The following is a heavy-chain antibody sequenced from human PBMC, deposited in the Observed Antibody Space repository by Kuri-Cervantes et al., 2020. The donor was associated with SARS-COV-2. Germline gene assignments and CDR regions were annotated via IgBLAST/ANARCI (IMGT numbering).Heavy chain of an antibody. CDR3: GRGEGSRGLMVVLGWRGAGRRDF. D-gene: IGHD3-10*01. V-gene: IGHV1-2*04. Sequence: ASVKVSCKASGYSFNDYYIYWVRQAPGQGLESMGWINPNSGGTNYAQKFQGWVTMTRDTSLSISYMELSRLTSDDTAVYYRGRGEGSRGLMVVLGWRGAGRRDFWGQGTLVTVSS. J-gene: IGHJ4*02. CDR2: INPNSGGT. CDR1: GYSFNDYY.